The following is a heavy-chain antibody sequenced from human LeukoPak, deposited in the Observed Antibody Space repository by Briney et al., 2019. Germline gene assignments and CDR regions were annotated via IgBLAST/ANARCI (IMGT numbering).Heavy chain of an antibody. CDR3: ARSQGDSDDYDY. Sequence: GGSLRLSCAASGFTFSSYEMNWVRQAPGKGLEWVSYISSSGSTIYYADSVKGRFTISRDNAKNSLNLQMNSLRAEDTAVYYCARSQGDSDDYDYWGQGTLVTVSS. J-gene: IGHJ4*02. CDR1: GFTFSSYE. CDR2: ISSSGSTI. V-gene: IGHV3-48*03. D-gene: IGHD2-21*02.